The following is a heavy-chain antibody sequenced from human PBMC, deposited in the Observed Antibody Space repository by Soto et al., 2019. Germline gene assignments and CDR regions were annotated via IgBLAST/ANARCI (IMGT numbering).Heavy chain of an antibody. CDR2: ISSSSSYI. V-gene: IGHV3-21*01. D-gene: IGHD6-6*01. J-gene: IGHJ5*02. Sequence: GGSLILSYAAAGFKFSSYSINLVRQTPGKGLEWFSSISSSSSYIYYADSVKGRFTISRDNAKNSLYLQMNSLRAEDTAVYYCERASSSSELEGSFDPWGQGTLVTVSS. CDR1: GFKFSSYS. CDR3: ERASSSSELEGSFDP.